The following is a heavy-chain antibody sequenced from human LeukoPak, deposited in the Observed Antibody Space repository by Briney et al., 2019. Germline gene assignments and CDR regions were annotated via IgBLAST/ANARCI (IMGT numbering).Heavy chain of an antibody. CDR2: LYSGGSI. CDR1: GFTVSSSY. J-gene: IGHJ4*02. Sequence: GGSLRLSCAGSGFTVSSSYMSWVRQAPGRGLEWVSILYSGGSISYADSVKGRFTISRDISKNMLHLQMNSLRADDTAVYYCARSSISSYYEDWGQGTLVTVSS. CDR3: ARSSISSYYED. D-gene: IGHD1-26*01. V-gene: IGHV3-66*01.